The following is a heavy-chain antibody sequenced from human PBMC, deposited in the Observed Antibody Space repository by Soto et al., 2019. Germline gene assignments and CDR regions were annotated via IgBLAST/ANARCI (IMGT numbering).Heavy chain of an antibody. Sequence: ASVKVSCKASGYTFRSYGISWVRQAPGQGPEWMGWISGYNGKTNYAQKFQGKVTITTDESTSTAYMELSSLRSEDTAVYYCASPPDDSSGYYYYWGQGTLVTVSS. D-gene: IGHD3-22*01. CDR3: ASPPDDSSGYYYY. V-gene: IGHV1-18*01. J-gene: IGHJ4*02. CDR2: ISGYNGKT. CDR1: GYTFRSYG.